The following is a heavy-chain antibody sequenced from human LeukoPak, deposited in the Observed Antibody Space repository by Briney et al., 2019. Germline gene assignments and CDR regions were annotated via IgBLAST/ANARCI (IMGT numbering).Heavy chain of an antibody. CDR1: GGSISSYY. CDR3: ATEGYCTNGVCSSRIY. V-gene: IGHV4-59*08. CDR2: IYYSGST. J-gene: IGHJ4*02. D-gene: IGHD2-8*01. Sequence: SETLSLTCTVSGGSISSYYWSWIRQPPGKGLEWIGCIYYSGSTIYNPSLKNRVTISVDTSKNQFSLKLSSVTAADTAVYYCATEGYCTNGVCSSRIYWGQGTLVTVSS.